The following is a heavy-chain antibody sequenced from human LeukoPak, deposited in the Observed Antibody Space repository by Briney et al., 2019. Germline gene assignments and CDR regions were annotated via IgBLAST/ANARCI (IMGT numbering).Heavy chain of an antibody. CDR2: IYSSETT. CDR3: ARRNDFDI. V-gene: IGHV4-4*08. Sequence: PSETLSLTCTVSGGSITGYHWSWIRQPPGKGLEWIGYIYSSETTNYKPSLKGRVTISADTSKNQFSLKLTSVTAADTAIYYCARRNDFDIWGQGTMVTVSS. J-gene: IGHJ3*02. CDR1: GGSITGYH.